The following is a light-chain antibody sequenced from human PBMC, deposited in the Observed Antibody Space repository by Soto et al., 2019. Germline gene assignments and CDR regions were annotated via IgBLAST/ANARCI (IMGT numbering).Light chain of an antibody. J-gene: IGLJ3*02. CDR3: FLSYYDVRDRV. V-gene: IGLV7-46*01. CDR2: ETS. CDR1: TGVSTNAHW. Sequence: QAVVTQEPSVTVSPGGTVTLTCASSTGVSTNAHWPYWFQPGPGQPHMTLIYETSNTHHWTPARFCGSLPGGKAALTLSGAPPEHESDYDCFLSYYDVRDRVFGGGTRLTVL.